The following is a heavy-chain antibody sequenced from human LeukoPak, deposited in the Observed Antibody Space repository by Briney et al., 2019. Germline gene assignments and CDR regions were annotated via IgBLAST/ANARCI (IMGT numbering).Heavy chain of an antibody. J-gene: IGHJ6*02. V-gene: IGHV1-24*01. D-gene: IGHD5-18*01. CDR1: GYTLTELS. Sequence: ASVKVSCKVSGYTLTELSMHWVRQAPGKGLEWMGGFDPEDGETIYAQKFQGRVTMTEDTSTDTAYMELSSLRSEDTAVYYCATGLPAGEGYSYGYYYYGMDVWGQGTTVTVSS. CDR3: ATGLPAGEGYSYGYYYYGMDV. CDR2: FDPEDGET.